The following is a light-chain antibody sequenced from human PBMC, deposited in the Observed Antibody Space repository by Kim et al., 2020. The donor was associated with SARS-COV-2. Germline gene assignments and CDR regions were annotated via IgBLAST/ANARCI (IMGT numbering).Light chain of an antibody. CDR2: VAS. V-gene: IGKV1-39*01. J-gene: IGKJ3*01. CDR3: QQSYITPFT. Sequence: AYVGDRVTITCRTTQSITSHLDWYQQKPGRAPKLLISVASTLQGGVPSRFSGSGSETDFTLTISSLQPEDFATYFCQQSYITPFTFGPGTKVDIK. CDR1: QSITSH.